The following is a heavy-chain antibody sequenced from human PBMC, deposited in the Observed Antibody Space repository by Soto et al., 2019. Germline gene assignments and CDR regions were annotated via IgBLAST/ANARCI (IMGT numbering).Heavy chain of an antibody. J-gene: IGHJ6*02. Sequence: GGSLRLSCAVSGFTFSSYGMHWVRQAPGKGLEWVAVIWYDGSNKYYADSVKGRFTISRDNSKNTLYLQMNSLRAEDTAVYYWARDSITYYYDSSGCMDVWGQGTTVTVSS. V-gene: IGHV3-33*01. CDR2: IWYDGSNK. CDR3: ARDSITYYYDSSGCMDV. D-gene: IGHD3-22*01. CDR1: GFTFSSYG.